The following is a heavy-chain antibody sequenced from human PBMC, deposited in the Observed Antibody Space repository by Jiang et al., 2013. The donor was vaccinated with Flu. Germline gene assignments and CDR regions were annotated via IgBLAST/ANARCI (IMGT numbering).Heavy chain of an antibody. Sequence: GSGLVKPSETLVLTCTVSRGSISGEIYNWCWIRQPPGKGLEWIGSIHPGGTTYSTPSLKSRLTMSMDTSRNQFSLKLTSMTPADAAIYYCARDRDIVSRGGIDFWGQGILVTVSS. CDR1: RGSISGEIYN. CDR3: ARDRDIVSRGGIDF. CDR2: IHPGGTT. V-gene: IGHV4-39*07. J-gene: IGHJ4*02. D-gene: IGHD5/OR15-5a*01.